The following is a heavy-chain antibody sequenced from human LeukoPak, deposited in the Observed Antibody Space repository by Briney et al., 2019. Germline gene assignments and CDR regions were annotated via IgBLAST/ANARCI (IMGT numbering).Heavy chain of an antibody. CDR2: INHSGST. D-gene: IGHD3-10*01. J-gene: IGHJ4*02. CDR1: GGSFSGYY. V-gene: IGHV4-34*01. CDR3: ARVLHGSGSYPDY. Sequence: SETLSLTCAVYGGSFSGYYWSWIRQPPGKGLEWIGEINHSGSTNYNPSLKSRVTISVDTSKNQFSLKLSPVTAADTAVYYCARVLHGSGSYPDYWGQGTLVTVSS.